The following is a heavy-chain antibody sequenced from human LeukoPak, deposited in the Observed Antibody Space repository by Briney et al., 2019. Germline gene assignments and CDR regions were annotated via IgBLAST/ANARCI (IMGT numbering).Heavy chain of an antibody. CDR1: GFTVSSNY. V-gene: IGHV3-7*01. J-gene: IGHJ5*02. CDR3: ARDYMVRGVMPLFDP. Sequence: GGSLRLSCAASGFTVSSNYMSWVRQAPGKGLEWVAIVNQGATQKYYVDSVKGRFTISRDNAENSLYLQMNSLRAEDTAVYYCARDYMVRGVMPLFDPWGQGTLVTVSS. CDR2: VNQGATQK. D-gene: IGHD3-10*01.